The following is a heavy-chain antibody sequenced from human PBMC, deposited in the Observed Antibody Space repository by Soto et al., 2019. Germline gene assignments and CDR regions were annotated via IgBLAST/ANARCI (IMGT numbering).Heavy chain of an antibody. V-gene: IGHV3-33*01. CDR1: GFTFSSYG. Sequence: SLRLSCAASGFTFSSYGMHWVRQAPGKGLEWVAVIWYDGSNKYYADSVKGRFTISRDNSKNTLYLQMNSLRAEDTAVYYCARDCSGGSCYFDAFDIWGQGTMVTVSS. CDR2: IWYDGSNK. D-gene: IGHD2-15*01. J-gene: IGHJ3*02. CDR3: ARDCSGGSCYFDAFDI.